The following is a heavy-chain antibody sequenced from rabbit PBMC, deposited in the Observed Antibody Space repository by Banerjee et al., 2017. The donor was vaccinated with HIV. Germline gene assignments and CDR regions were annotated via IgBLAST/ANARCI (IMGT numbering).Heavy chain of an antibody. CDR2: IYAGSSGDT. CDR1: GFSFSSSYY. Sequence: QSLEESGGDLVKPGASLTLTCTASGFSFSSSYYMCWVRQAPGKGLEWIACIYAGSSGDTYYASWAKGRFTISKTSSTTVTLQMTSLTAADTATYFCARELVVVLMGLGYYGMDLWGPGTHVTVS. CDR3: ARELVVVLMGLGYYGMDL. D-gene: IGHD3-1*01. V-gene: IGHV1S40*01. J-gene: IGHJ6*01.